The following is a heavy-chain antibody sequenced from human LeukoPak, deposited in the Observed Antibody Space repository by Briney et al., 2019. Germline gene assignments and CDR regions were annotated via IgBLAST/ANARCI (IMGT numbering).Heavy chain of an antibody. J-gene: IGHJ3*02. Sequence: PGGSLLLSCAASGFTFDDYAMHWVRQAPGKGLEWVSGISWNSGSIGYADSVKGRFTISRDNAKNSLYLQMNSLRAEDTALYYCAKGFSSSWSDAFDIWGQGTMVTVSS. CDR3: AKGFSSSWSDAFDI. CDR2: ISWNSGSI. D-gene: IGHD6-13*01. CDR1: GFTFDDYA. V-gene: IGHV3-9*01.